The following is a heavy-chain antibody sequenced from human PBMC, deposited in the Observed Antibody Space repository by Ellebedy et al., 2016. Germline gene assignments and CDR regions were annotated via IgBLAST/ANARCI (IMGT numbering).Heavy chain of an antibody. V-gene: IGHV3-53*01. CDR1: GFTVSSSY. J-gene: IGHJ4*02. CDR3: VKSGHSYAWSY. CDR2: SSPSGTM. Sequence: GGSLRLSCAASGFTVSSSYVNWVRQAPGKGLEWVSMSSPSGTMLYADYVKGRFSISRDNSKNTLYLQMNSLTVDDTAVYFCVKSGHSYAWSYWGQGTLVTVSS. D-gene: IGHD5-18*01.